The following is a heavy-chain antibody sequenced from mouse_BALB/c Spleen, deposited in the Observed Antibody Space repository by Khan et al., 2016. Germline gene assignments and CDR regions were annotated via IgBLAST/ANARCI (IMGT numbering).Heavy chain of an antibody. CDR3: ARVRRTMDY. CDR1: GFTFTTYA. V-gene: IGHV5-6-3*01. Sequence: EVELVESGGGFVQPGGSLELSCAASGFTFTTYAMSWVRQTPDKRLVLVATINSDGSSTYYAATVKGRFTISRDNAKNTLYLQMSRLKSEDTAMYYCARVRRTMDYWGRGTSVTVSA. CDR2: INSDGSST. J-gene: IGHJ4*01. D-gene: IGHD2-12*01.